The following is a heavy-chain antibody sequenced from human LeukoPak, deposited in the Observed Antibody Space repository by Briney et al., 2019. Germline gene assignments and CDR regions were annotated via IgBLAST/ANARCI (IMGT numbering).Heavy chain of an antibody. D-gene: IGHD2-2*01. Sequence: GTLSLTCAVSGVSISSSNWGSWVRQPPGKGLEWIGEIYHSGSTNYNPSLKSRVTISVDTSKNQFSLKLSSVTAVDTAAYYCARDSPSTSGGSDAFDIWGQGTMVTVSS. CDR2: IYHSGST. CDR1: GVSISSSNW. CDR3: ARDSPSTSGGSDAFDI. V-gene: IGHV4-4*02. J-gene: IGHJ3*02.